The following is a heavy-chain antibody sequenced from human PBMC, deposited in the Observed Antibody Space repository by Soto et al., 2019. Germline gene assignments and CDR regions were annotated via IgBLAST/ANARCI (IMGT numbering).Heavy chain of an antibody. CDR2: ISFRDNSI. CDR3: ARVGDNGGGY. J-gene: IGHJ4*02. D-gene: IGHD1-20*01. V-gene: IGHV3-11*04. CDR1: GFSFSDYY. Sequence: GGSLRLSCAASGFSFSDYYMSWIRQAPGKGLEWVSYISFRDNSIYYADSVKGRFTISRDNAKSSLYLQMNSLRAEDTAVYYCARVGDNGGGYWGQGTLVTVSS.